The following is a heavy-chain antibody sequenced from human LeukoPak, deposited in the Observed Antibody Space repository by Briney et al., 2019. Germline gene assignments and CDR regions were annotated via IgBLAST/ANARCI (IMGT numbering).Heavy chain of an antibody. CDR2: ISYDGSNK. Sequence: GGSLRLSCAASGFTFSSYAMHWVRQAPGKGLEWVAVISYDGSNKYYADSVKGRFTISRDNSKNTLYLQMNSLRAEDTAVYYCATELERRFTYYYYGMDVWDQGTTVTVSS. CDR3: ATELERRFTYYYYGMDV. CDR1: GFTFSSYA. V-gene: IGHV3-30-3*01. J-gene: IGHJ6*02. D-gene: IGHD1-1*01.